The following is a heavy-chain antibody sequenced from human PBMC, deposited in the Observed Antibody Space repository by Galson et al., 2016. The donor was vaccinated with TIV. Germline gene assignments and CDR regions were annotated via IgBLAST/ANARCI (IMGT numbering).Heavy chain of an antibody. D-gene: IGHD6-13*01. CDR2: IGRNGRTI. Sequence: SLRLSCAASGFTFTDYEFHWVRQAPGKGLEWVSYIGRNGRTIFYADSVQGRFTISRDNAKNSLSLQMNSLRVEDTALYYRAKVMAAGGQNLEYWGQGTLVTVSS. CDR3: AKVMAAGGQNLEY. J-gene: IGHJ4*02. CDR1: GFTFTDYE. V-gene: IGHV3-48*03.